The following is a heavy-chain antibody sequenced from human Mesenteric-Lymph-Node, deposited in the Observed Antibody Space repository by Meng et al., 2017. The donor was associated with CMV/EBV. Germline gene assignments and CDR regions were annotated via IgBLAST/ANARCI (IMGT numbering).Heavy chain of an antibody. J-gene: IGHJ6*02. CDR1: GGSFSNTDYY. CDR2: IGYSGST. D-gene: IGHD2-2*01. CDR3: AREGNQLLGYYYYGMDV. V-gene: IGHV4-39*07. Sequence: SETLSLTCTVSGGSFSNTDYYWGWIRQPPGKALEWIGNIGYSGSTYYNPSLKSRVTISVDTSKNQFSLKLSSVTAADTAVYYCAREGNQLLGYYYYGMDVWGQGTTVTVSS.